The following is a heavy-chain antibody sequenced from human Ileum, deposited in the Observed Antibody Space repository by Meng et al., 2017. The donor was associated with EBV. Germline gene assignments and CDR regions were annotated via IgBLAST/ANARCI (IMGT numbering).Heavy chain of an antibody. J-gene: IGHJ4*02. D-gene: IGHD5-24*01. CDR2: ISYDGSNK. Sequence: QAPLVGFGGSVVQPGRSLRLSCAASGFTFSSYAMHWVRQAPGKGLEWVAVISYDGSNKYYADSVKGRFTISRDNSKNTLYLQMNSLRAEDTAVYYCARDRDGYHDYWGQGTLVTVSS. V-gene: IGHV3-30-3*01. CDR1: GFTFSSYA. CDR3: ARDRDGYHDY.